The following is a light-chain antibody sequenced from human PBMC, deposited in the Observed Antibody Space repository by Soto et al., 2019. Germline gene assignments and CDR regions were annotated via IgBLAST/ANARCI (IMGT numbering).Light chain of an antibody. CDR1: SSDVGGYNY. Sequence: QSALTQPPSASGSPGQSVTISCTGTSSDVGGYNYVSWYQQHPGKAPKLMIYEVNKRPSGVPDRFSGSKSDNTASLTVSGIQAEDEAYYYCSSYAGSNYVIFGGGTKLTV. CDR2: EVN. J-gene: IGLJ2*01. CDR3: SSYAGSNYVI. V-gene: IGLV2-8*01.